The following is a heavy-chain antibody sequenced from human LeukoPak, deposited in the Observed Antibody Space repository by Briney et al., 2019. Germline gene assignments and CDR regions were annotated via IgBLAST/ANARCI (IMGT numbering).Heavy chain of an antibody. Sequence: GGSLRLSCAASGFTFSSYDMHWVRQAPGKGLEWVAVISYDGSNKYYADSVKGRFTISRDNSKNTLYLQINSRRAEDTAVYYCAGTRSSGSTYYVDYGSQGTLITVSS. D-gene: IGHD6-19*01. J-gene: IGHJ4*02. CDR3: AGTRSSGSTYYVDY. CDR1: GFTFSSYD. CDR2: ISYDGSNK. V-gene: IGHV3-30*03.